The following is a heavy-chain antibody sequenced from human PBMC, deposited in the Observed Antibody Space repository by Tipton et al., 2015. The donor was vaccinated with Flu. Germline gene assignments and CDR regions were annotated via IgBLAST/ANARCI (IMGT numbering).Heavy chain of an antibody. J-gene: IGHJ4*02. Sequence: GLVKPSETLSLTCAVYSGSFSGYYWSWIRQSPGKWLEWIGEIDHSGSTNYNPSLKSRVTISVDTSKNQFSLKLSSVTAADAAVCYCSRKVTKAPPNWKYIDYWGQGTLLTVSS. CDR1: SGSFSGYY. CDR3: SRKVTKAPPNWKYIDY. D-gene: IGHD1-1*01. V-gene: IGHV4-34*01. CDR2: IDHSGST.